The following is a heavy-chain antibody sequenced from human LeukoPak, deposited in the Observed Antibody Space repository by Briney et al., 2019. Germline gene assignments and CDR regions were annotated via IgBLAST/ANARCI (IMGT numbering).Heavy chain of an antibody. CDR2: ISWNSGSI. D-gene: IGHD3-22*01. V-gene: IGHV3-9*01. CDR3: AKGPHYHDSSGSVDY. J-gene: IGHJ4*02. CDR1: GFTFDDYA. Sequence: PGRSLRLSCAASGFTFDDYAMHWVRQAPGKGLEWVSGISWNSGSIGYADSVKGRLTISRDNAKNSLYLQMNSLRAEDTALYYCAKGPHYHDSSGSVDYWGQGTLVTVSS.